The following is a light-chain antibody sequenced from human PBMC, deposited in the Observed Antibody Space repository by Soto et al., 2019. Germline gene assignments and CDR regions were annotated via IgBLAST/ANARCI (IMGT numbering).Light chain of an antibody. V-gene: IGKV1-5*03. J-gene: IGKJ3*01. CDR2: KAS. Sequence: DIKMTQSPSTLSAAVGDRVTISCRASQIIGTSLAWYQQKPGKAPNLLIYKASTLESGVPSRFSGSGSGAEFTLIVSRLQPDDFGTYYCQQYNSYPRTFGPGTKVDVK. CDR3: QQYNSYPRT. CDR1: QIIGTS.